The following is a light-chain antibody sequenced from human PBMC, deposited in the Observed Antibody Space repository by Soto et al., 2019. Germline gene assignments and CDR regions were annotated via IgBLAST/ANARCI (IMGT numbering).Light chain of an antibody. CDR2: DVS. CDR1: SSDVGGYNY. Sequence: QSALTQPASVSGSPGQPITISCTGTSSDVGGYNYVSWYQQHPGKAPKVMIYDVSNRPSGVSNRFSGSKSGNTASLTISGLQAEDEAEYYCNSYTTSSTYVFGTGTKVTVL. V-gene: IGLV2-14*01. CDR3: NSYTTSSTYV. J-gene: IGLJ1*01.